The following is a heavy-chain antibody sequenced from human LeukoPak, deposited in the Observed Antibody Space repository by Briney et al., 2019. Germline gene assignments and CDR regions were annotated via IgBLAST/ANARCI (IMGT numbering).Heavy chain of an antibody. CDR1: GFTFSGSA. V-gene: IGHV3-73*01. Sequence: QPGGSLKLSCAASGFTFSGSAMHWVRQASGKGLEWVGRIRSKANSYATAYAASVKGRFTISRDDSKNTAYLQMNSLKTEDTAVYYCAKWPAKGWFDPWGQGTLVTVSS. D-gene: IGHD2-8*01. CDR2: IRSKANSYAT. CDR3: AKWPAKGWFDP. J-gene: IGHJ5*02.